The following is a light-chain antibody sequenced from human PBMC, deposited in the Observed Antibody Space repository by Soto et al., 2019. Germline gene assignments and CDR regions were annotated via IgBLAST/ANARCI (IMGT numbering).Light chain of an antibody. Sequence: QSFLTQPASVSGSPVQSITISCTGTSSDVGNYNFFSWYQHHPGKDPKLIIYEVSYRPSGFSHRFSGSKSGNTASLTISGLQYEDEADYYCSPYTSRSXPYVVGTGTKVXV. CDR3: SPYTSRSXPYV. V-gene: IGLV2-14*01. J-gene: IGLJ1*01. CDR1: SSDVGNYNF. CDR2: EVS.